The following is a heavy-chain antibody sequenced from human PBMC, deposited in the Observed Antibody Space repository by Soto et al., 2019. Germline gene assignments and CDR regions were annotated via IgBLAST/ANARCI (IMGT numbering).Heavy chain of an antibody. Sequence: QVQLQESGPGLVKPSQTLSLTCTVSGGSISSGGYYWSWIRQHPGKGLEWIGYIYYSGSTYYNPSLKSRVTISADTSKNQFSLKLSSVTAADTAVYYCARVCGGDYHYGMDVWGQGTTVTVSS. CDR3: ARVCGGDYHYGMDV. D-gene: IGHD2-21*01. CDR1: GGSISSGGYY. J-gene: IGHJ6*02. CDR2: IYYSGST. V-gene: IGHV4-31*03.